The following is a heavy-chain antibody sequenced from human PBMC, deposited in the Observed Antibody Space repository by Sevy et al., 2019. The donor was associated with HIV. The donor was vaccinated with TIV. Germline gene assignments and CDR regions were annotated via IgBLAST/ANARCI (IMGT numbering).Heavy chain of an antibody. J-gene: IGHJ6*02. D-gene: IGHD2-8*02. CDR1: GFTFSNAW. CDR2: IKSKTDGGTT. Sequence: GGSLRLSCVASGFTFSNAWMSWVRQAPGKGLEWVGRIKSKTDGGTTDYAAPVKGRFTISRDDSKNTLYLQMNSLKTEDTAVYYCTGVGYCTGGVCSYYYYYGMDVWGQGTTVTVSS. CDR3: TGVGYCTGGVCSYYYYYGMDV. V-gene: IGHV3-15*01.